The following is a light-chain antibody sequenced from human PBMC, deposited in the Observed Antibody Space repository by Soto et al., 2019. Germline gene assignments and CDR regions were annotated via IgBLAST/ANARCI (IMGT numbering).Light chain of an antibody. J-gene: IGKJ4*01. CDR2: GAS. V-gene: IGKV3-15*01. Sequence: EIVMTQSPATLSVSPGERATLSCRASRSVSSNLAWYQQKPGQAPRLLIFGASTRATGVPARFRGSGSGTEFTLTISSLQSEDFAVYYCQQYNRPPLTFGGGTKVEIK. CDR3: QQYNRPPLT. CDR1: RSVSSN.